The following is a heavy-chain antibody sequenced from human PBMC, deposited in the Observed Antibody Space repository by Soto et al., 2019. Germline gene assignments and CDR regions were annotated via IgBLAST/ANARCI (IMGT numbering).Heavy chain of an antibody. J-gene: IGHJ4*02. Sequence: QVQLQESGPGLVKPSQTLSLTCTVSGGSISNGYYYWSWVRQNPGKGLEWIGHIYHSGRTYYNPALKCRVTISVDTSKYQFSLNLSSVTAADTAVYYCARWVEVSLDYFDSWGQGTPVTVSS. V-gene: IGHV4-31*03. CDR1: GGSISNGYYY. CDR3: ARWVEVSLDYFDS. CDR2: IYHSGRT. D-gene: IGHD2-15*01.